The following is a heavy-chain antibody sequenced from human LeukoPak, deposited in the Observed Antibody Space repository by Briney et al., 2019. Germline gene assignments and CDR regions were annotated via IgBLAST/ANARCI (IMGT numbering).Heavy chain of an antibody. D-gene: IGHD3-22*01. CDR3: ARDGSFFPYDSSGYYLIDY. Sequence: ASVKVSCKASGYTFTGYDINWVRQATGQGLEWMGWMNPNSGNTGYAQKFQGRVTMTTDTSTSTAYMELRSLRSDDTAVYYCARDGSFFPYDSSGYYLIDYWGQGTLVTVSS. J-gene: IGHJ4*02. V-gene: IGHV1-8*01. CDR1: GYTFTGYD. CDR2: MNPNSGNT.